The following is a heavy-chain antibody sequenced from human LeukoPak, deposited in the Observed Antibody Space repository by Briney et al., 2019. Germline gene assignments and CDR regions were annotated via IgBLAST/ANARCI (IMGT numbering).Heavy chain of an antibody. J-gene: IGHJ3*02. CDR2: ISDSSSTI. Sequence: PGGSLRLSCAASGFTFSNFAMTWVRQAPGKGLEWVSYISDSSSTIYYADSVKGRFTTSRDNAKNSLYLQMNSLRDEAAAVYYCARYGGSGYREAFDIGGQGTVVSVS. D-gene: IGHD2-15*01. CDR3: ARYGGSGYREAFDI. V-gene: IGHV3-48*02. CDR1: GFTFSNFA.